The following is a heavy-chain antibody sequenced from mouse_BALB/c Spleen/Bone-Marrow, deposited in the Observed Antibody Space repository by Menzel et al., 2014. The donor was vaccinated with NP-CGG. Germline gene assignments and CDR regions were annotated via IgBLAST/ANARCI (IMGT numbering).Heavy chain of an antibody. Sequence: DQVKPGASVKLSCKASGYTFTSYWINWVKQRPGQGLEWIGRIAPGSGNIYYNEMFKVKATLTVDASSSTAYIQLSSLSSEDSAVYFCARSYYVSSPYAMDYWGEGTSVTVSS. CDR1: GYTFTSYW. V-gene: IGHV1S41*01. J-gene: IGHJ4*01. CDR2: IAPGSGNI. CDR3: ARSYYVSSPYAMDY. D-gene: IGHD1-1*01.